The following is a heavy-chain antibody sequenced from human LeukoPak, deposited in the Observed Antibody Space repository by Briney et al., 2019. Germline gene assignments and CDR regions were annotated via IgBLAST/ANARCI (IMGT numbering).Heavy chain of an antibody. J-gene: IGHJ5*02. D-gene: IGHD3-22*01. CDR2: IYYSGST. Sequence: PSETLSLTCTVSGGSISSGGYYWSWMRQHPGKGLEWIGYIYYSGSTYYNPSLKSRVTISVDTSKNQFSLKLSSVTAADTAVYYCARDLHDSSGYYPGSWFDPWGQGTLVTVSS. CDR1: GGSISSGGYY. CDR3: ARDLHDSSGYYPGSWFDP. V-gene: IGHV4-31*03.